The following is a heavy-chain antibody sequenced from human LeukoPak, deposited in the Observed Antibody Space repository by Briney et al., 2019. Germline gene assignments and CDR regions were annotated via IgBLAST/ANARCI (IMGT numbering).Heavy chain of an antibody. CDR2: IYSGGST. J-gene: IGHJ4*02. D-gene: IGHD1-7*01. CDR3: ASDKRELGYFDY. Sequence: GGSLRLSCAASGFTFSSYAMSWVRQAPGKGLEWVPLIYSGGSTYYSDSVKGRFTISRDNSKNTLYLQMNSLTPEDTAVYYCASDKRELGYFDYWGQGTLVTVSS. V-gene: IGHV3-53*01. CDR1: GFTFSSYA.